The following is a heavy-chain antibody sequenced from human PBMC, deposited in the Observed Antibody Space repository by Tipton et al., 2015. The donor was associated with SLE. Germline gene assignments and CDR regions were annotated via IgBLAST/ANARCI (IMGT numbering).Heavy chain of an antibody. J-gene: IGHJ4*02. D-gene: IGHD4/OR15-4a*01. CDR3: ARSLPHEDGAKRGFDF. Sequence: SLRLSCVASGFTLSNYGMHWVRQPPGKGLEYISAITSKGGATYYANSVKDRFTISRDNAKNTVFLQMGSVRVEDMAVYYCARSLPHEDGAKRGFDFWGQGTLVTVSS. V-gene: IGHV3-64*01. CDR1: GFTLSNYG. CDR2: ITSKGGAT.